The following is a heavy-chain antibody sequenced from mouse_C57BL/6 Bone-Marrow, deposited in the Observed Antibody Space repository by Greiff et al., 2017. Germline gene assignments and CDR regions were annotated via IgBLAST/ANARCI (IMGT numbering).Heavy chain of an antibody. CDR2: ISRGGDYT. D-gene: IGHD1-1*01. Sequence: EVHLVESGEGLVKPGGSLKLSCAASGFTFSSYAMSWVRQTPEKRLEWVAYISRGGDYTYYADTVKGRFTLSRDNARNTLYLQMSSLKSEDTAMYYCTREGEIYYYGSSYYAMDYWGQGTSVTVSS. CDR3: TREGEIYYYGSSYYAMDY. J-gene: IGHJ4*01. V-gene: IGHV5-9-1*02. CDR1: GFTFSSYA.